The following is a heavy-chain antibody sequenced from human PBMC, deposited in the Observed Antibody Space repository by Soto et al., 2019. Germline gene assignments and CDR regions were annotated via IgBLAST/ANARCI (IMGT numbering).Heavy chain of an antibody. CDR2: MNPDSGHA. CDR3: ARRPHCSGGICYYGLDN. Sequence: ASVKVSCKASGYTFTNSDINWVRQAPGQGLEWMGWMNPDSGHAAYAQRFQGRVTLTTSTSTSTVYMEMRSLGSEDTAVYYCARRPHCSGGICYYGLDNWGQGTLVTVSS. CDR1: GYTFTNSD. D-gene: IGHD2-15*01. J-gene: IGHJ4*02. V-gene: IGHV1-8*01.